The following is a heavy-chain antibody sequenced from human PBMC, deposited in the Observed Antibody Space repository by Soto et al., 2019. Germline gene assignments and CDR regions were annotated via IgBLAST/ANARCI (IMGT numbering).Heavy chain of an antibody. D-gene: IGHD6-6*01. CDR1: GGTFSSYA. CDR3: ATASSFYYYYGMDV. J-gene: IGHJ6*02. V-gene: IGHV1-69*06. CDR2: IIPIFGTA. Sequence: ASVKVSCKASGGTFSSYAISWVRQAPGQGLEWMGGIIPIFGTANYAQKFQGRVTITADKSTSTAYTELSSLRSEDTAVYYCATASSFYYYYGMDVWGQGTTVTVSS.